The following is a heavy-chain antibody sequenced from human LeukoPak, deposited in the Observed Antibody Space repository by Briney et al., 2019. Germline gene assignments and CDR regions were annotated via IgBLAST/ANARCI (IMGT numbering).Heavy chain of an antibody. CDR3: ARDTGTVVDY. J-gene: IGHJ4*02. V-gene: IGHV4-59*01. CDR2: IYYSGST. D-gene: IGHD4-23*01. Sequence: TSETLSLTCSVSGGSISRYYWSWIRQPPGKGLEWIGYIYYSGSTNYNPSLKSRVTTSVDTSKNQFSLKLSSVTAADTAVYYCARDTGTVVDYWGQGTLVTVSS. CDR1: GGSISRYY.